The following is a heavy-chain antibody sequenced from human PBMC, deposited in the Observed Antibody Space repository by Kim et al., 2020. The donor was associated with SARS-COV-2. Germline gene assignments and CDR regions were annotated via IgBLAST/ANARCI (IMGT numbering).Heavy chain of an antibody. J-gene: IGHJ4*02. D-gene: IGHD6-19*01. Sequence: GGSLRLSCAASGFTFSSYGMHWVRQAPGKGLEWVAVIWYDGSNKYYADSVKGRFTISRDNSKNTLYLQMNSLRAEDTAVYYCAREYWSAVAGTLGSHYDYWGQGTLVTVSS. V-gene: IGHV3-33*01. CDR3: AREYWSAVAGTLGSHYDY. CDR1: GFTFSSYG. CDR2: IWYDGSNK.